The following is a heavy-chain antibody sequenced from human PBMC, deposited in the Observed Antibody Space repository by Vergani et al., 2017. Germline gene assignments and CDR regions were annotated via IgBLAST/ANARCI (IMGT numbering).Heavy chain of an antibody. Sequence: QITLKESGPTLVKPTQTLTLTCTFPGFPPSTSGVGVGWIRQPPGKALEWLALIYWDDDKRYSPSLKSRLTITKDTSKNQVVLTMTNMDPVDTATYYCAHLKAGYSSGWLGAFDVGSQGRMVTVSS. D-gene: IGHD6-19*01. J-gene: IGHJ3*01. V-gene: IGHV2-5*02. CDR3: AHLKAGYSSGWLGAFDV. CDR1: GFPPSTSGVG. CDR2: IYWDDDK.